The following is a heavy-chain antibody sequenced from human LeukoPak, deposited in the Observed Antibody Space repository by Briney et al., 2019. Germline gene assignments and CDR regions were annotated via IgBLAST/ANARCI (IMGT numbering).Heavy chain of an antibody. CDR3: ARPGSYWYFDL. Sequence: PSETLSLTCTVSGGSISSGGYYWSCIRQPPGKGLEWIGYIYHSGSTYYNPSLKSRVTISVDRSKNQFSLKLSSVTAADTAVYYCARPGSYWYFDLWGRGTLVTVSS. CDR2: IYHSGST. D-gene: IGHD1-26*01. CDR1: GGSISSGGYY. J-gene: IGHJ2*01. V-gene: IGHV4-30-2*01.